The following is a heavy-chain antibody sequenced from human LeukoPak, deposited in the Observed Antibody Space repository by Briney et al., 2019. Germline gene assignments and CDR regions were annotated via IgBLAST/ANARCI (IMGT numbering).Heavy chain of an antibody. J-gene: IGHJ3*02. CDR2: MNPNSGNT. D-gene: IGHD1-26*01. Sequence: GASVKVSCKASGYTFTGYDINWVRQATGQGLEWMGWMNPNSGNTGYAQKFQGRVTMTRNTSISTAYMELSSLGSEDTAVYYCARAPYSGSYYAFDIWGQGTMVTVSS. CDR1: GYTFTGYD. CDR3: ARAPYSGSYYAFDI. V-gene: IGHV1-8*01.